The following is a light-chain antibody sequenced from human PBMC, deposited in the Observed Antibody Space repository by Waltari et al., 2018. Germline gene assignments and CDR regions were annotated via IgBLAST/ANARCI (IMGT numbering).Light chain of an antibody. J-gene: IGLJ1*01. CDR2: YAS. Sequence: SYVLTQPPSVSVAPGETARITCGGDNIGSYRVHWYQQKPGQAPGLVIRYASDLPSGIPDRFAGSNAANTATLTISRVEAGDEANYYCQVWHAAIDPGVFGTGTEVTV. V-gene: IGLV3-21*04. CDR1: NIGSYR. CDR3: QVWHAAIDPGV.